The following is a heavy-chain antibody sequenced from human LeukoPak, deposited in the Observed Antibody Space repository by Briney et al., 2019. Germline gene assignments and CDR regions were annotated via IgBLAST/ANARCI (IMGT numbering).Heavy chain of an antibody. V-gene: IGHV4-34*01. CDR1: GGSFSGYY. Sequence: SETLSLTCAVYGGSFSGYYWSWIRQPPGKGLEWIGEINHSGSTNYNPSLKSRVTISIDTSKNQFSLKLNSVTAADTAVYYCAAESERWLLRSWGQGTLVTVSS. D-gene: IGHD6-19*01. J-gene: IGHJ4*02. CDR3: AAESERWLLRS. CDR2: INHSGST.